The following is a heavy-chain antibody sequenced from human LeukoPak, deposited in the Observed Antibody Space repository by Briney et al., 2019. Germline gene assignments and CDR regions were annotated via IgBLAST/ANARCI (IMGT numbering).Heavy chain of an antibody. J-gene: IGHJ4*02. Sequence: GGSLRLSCAASGFTFSSYGINWVRQAPGKGLEWASYISSSSSTIYYADSVKGRFTISRDNAKNSLYLQMNSLRAADTAVYYCARGARYFDYWGQGTLVTVSS. CDR3: ARGARYFDY. CDR2: ISSSSSTI. V-gene: IGHV3-48*01. CDR1: GFTFSSYG.